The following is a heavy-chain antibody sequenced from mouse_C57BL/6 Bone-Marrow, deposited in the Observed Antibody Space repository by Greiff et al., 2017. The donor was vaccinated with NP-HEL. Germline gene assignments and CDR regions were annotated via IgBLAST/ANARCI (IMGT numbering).Heavy chain of an antibody. CDR1: GYSFTGYF. CDR2: INPYNGDT. D-gene: IGHD1-1*01. J-gene: IGHJ4*01. V-gene: IGHV1-20*01. CDR3: ARGIRVVATNYYYAMDY. Sequence: EVKLMESGPELVKPGDSVKISCKASGYSFTGYFMNWVMQSHGKSLEWIGRINPYNGDTFYNQKFKGKATLTVDKSSSTAHMELRSLTSEDSAVYYCARGIRVVATNYYYAMDYWGQGTSVTVSS.